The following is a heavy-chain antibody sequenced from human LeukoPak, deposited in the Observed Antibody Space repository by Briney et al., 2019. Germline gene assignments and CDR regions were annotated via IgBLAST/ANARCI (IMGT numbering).Heavy chain of an antibody. J-gene: IGHJ4*02. Sequence: ASVKVSCKASGYNFTGNYMHWVRQAPGQGLEWMGYISTNTGNPTYAQGFTGRFVFSLDTSVSTAYLQITSLQAEDTGVYFCARDRASGSYDYWGQGTLVTVPS. D-gene: IGHD1-26*01. CDR1: GYNFTGNY. V-gene: IGHV7-4-1*02. CDR2: ISTNTGNP. CDR3: ARDRASGSYDY.